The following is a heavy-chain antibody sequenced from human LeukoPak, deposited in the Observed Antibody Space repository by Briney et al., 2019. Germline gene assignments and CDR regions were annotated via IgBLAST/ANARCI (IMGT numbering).Heavy chain of an antibody. CDR2: MNPNSGNT. CDR3: ARGPGIAARYYYYYMDV. D-gene: IGHD6-6*01. J-gene: IGHJ6*03. Sequence: GASVKVSCKASGYTFTSYDINWVRQATGQGLEWMGWMNPNSGNTGNAQKFQGRVTMTRNNSISTAYMELSSLRSEDTAVYYCARGPGIAARYYYYYMDVWGKGTTVTVSS. CDR1: GYTFTSYD. V-gene: IGHV1-8*01.